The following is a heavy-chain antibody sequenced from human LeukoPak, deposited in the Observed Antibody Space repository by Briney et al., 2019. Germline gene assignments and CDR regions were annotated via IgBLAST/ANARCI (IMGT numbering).Heavy chain of an antibody. D-gene: IGHD1-26*01. Sequence: ASVKVSCKASGYTFTSYYMQWVRQAPGQGLEWMGIINPSGGSTSYAQKFQGRVTMTRDTSTSTVYMELSSLRSEDTAVYYCARERAVVGATPGSLDYWGQGTLVTVSS. CDR3: ARERAVVGATPGSLDY. J-gene: IGHJ4*02. V-gene: IGHV1-46*01. CDR1: GYTFTSYY. CDR2: INPSGGST.